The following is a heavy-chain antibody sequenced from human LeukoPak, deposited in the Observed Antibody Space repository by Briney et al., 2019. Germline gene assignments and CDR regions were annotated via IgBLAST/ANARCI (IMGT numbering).Heavy chain of an antibody. CDR3: ARGITIFGVVTDYYYYYGMDV. Sequence: SKTLSLTCAVYGGSFSGYYWSWIRQPPGKGLEWTGEINHSGSTNYNPSLKSRVTISVDTSKNQFSLKLSSVTAADTAVYYCARGITIFGVVTDYYYYYGMDVWGQGTTVTVSS. J-gene: IGHJ6*02. V-gene: IGHV4-34*01. D-gene: IGHD3-3*01. CDR2: INHSGST. CDR1: GGSFSGYY.